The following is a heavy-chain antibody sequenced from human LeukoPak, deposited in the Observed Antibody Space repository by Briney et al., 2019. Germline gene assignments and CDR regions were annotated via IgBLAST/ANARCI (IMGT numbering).Heavy chain of an antibody. CDR1: GISLSNYG. J-gene: IGHJ4*02. Sequence: TGESLRLFWAVSGISLSNYGMSWVRQAPGKGLEWVAGISGSVGSTNYADSVKGRFTISRDNPKNTLYLQMNRLRAEDTAVYFCAKRGVVIRVILVGFHKEAYYFDSWGQGALVTVSS. V-gene: IGHV3-23*01. CDR3: AKRGVVIRVILVGFHKEAYYFDS. D-gene: IGHD3-22*01. CDR2: ISGSVGST.